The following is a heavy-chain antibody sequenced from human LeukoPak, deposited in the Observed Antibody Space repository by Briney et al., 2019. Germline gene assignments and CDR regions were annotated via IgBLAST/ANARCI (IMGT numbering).Heavy chain of an antibody. CDR2: ISYDGSNK. Sequence: GGSLRLSCAASGFTFSSYGMHWVRQAPGKGLEWVAVISYDGSNKYYADSVKGRFTISRDNSKNTLYLQMNSLRAEDTAVYYCASAAGYSSLWGQGTLVTVSS. V-gene: IGHV3-30*03. J-gene: IGHJ4*02. CDR1: GFTFSSYG. D-gene: IGHD6-13*01. CDR3: ASAAGYSSL.